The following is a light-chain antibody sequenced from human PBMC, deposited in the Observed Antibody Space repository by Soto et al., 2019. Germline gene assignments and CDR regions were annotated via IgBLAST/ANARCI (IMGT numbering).Light chain of an antibody. CDR1: SGSVSTSCY. CDR3: MLFVGSGIWV. Sequence: QTVVTQEPSLSVSPGGTVTLTCGLSSGSVSTSCYPNWYQQTPGQAPRTLIYGTNTRSSGVPDRFSGSILGNRAALTITGAQADDESDYYCMLFVGSGIWVFGGGTKLTVL. V-gene: IGLV8-61*01. CDR2: GTN. J-gene: IGLJ3*02.